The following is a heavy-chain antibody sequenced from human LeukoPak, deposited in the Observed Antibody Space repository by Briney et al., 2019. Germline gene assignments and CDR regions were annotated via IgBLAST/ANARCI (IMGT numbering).Heavy chain of an antibody. CDR3: SRWGVTAKYDFDF. Sequence: AETLSLTCTVSGGSISPLYLGWIRQAPGKGLEFIGYIYYSGSTNFNPSLKSRVTLSVDESSSKMSLQLTSVIAADTTVYYFSRWGVTAKYDFDFRGQGTLVTVSS. CDR2: IYYSGST. D-gene: IGHD3-10*01. V-gene: IGHV4-59*11. J-gene: IGHJ4*03. CDR1: GGSISPLY.